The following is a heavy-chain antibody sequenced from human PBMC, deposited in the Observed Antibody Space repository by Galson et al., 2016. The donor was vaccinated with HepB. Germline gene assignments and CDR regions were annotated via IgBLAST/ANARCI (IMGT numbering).Heavy chain of an antibody. Sequence: SVKVSCKASGGTFNSYSLNWMRQAPGQGLEWMAEIIPISGTSNYAQKFQGRVTITADESTSTAYMERSSPRSEDPAVYYGGGVETGYNRHYAYGMDVWGQGTTVTVSS. CDR3: GGVETGYNRHYAYGMDV. J-gene: IGHJ6*01. V-gene: IGHV1-69*13. CDR1: GGTFNSYS. CDR2: IIPISGTS. D-gene: IGHD5-24*01.